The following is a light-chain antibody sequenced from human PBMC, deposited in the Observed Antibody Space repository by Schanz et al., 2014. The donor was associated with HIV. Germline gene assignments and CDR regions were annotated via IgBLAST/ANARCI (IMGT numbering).Light chain of an antibody. CDR1: SSDVGSYDL. CDR3: CSYAGSNNLV. CDR2: DVT. J-gene: IGLJ2*01. Sequence: QSALTQPASVSGSPGQSITISCTGTSSDVGSYDLVSWYQQHPGRAPKLLIYDVTHRPSVTPRRFSGSKSGNSAFLTISGLQAEDEGDYYCCSYAGSNNLVFGGWTKLTVL. V-gene: IGLV2-23*02.